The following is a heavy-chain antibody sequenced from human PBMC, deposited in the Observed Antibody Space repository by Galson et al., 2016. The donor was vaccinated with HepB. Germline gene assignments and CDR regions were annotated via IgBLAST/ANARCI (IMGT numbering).Heavy chain of an antibody. CDR2: IHYSGST. CDR3: AGDRNRSAWYFY. V-gene: IGHV4-59*01. J-gene: IGHJ4*02. Sequence: SETLSLTCTVSGGSIRNYYWSWIRQSPGKGLEWIRYIHYSGSTNYNPSLKSRVTISVDTSKNQFSLKLSSVTAADTAVYYCAGDRNRSAWYFYWGQGTLVTVSS. CDR1: GGSIRNYY. D-gene: IGHD6-19*01.